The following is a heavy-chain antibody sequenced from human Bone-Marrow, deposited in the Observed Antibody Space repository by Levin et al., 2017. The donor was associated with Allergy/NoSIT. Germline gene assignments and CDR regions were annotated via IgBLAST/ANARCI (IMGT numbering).Heavy chain of an antibody. CDR1: GFSLSTSEVG. CDR2: IYWDDDK. D-gene: IGHD3-10*01. CDR3: IQLGSGSYLRYY. V-gene: IGHV2-5*02. J-gene: IGHJ4*02. Sequence: SGPTLVKPTQTLTLTCSFSGFSLSTSEVGVGWIRQPPGEALEWLALIYWDDDKLYSPSLKSRLTITKETSKNQVCLTMTSMDPVDTATYDCIQLGSGSYLRYYWGQGTLVTVSS.